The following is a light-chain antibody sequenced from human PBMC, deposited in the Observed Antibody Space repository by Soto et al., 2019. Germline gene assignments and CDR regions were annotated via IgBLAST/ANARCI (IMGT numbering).Light chain of an antibody. J-gene: IGKJ1*01. Sequence: EIVLTQSPGTLSLSPGERATLSCKASQSVSSNFLAWYQRKPGQAPRLLIYGASYRATDIPYRFSGSGSGTDFTLTITRLESEDLAVYYCQQYGTSPPTFGQGTKVEI. CDR3: QQYGTSPPT. CDR2: GAS. CDR1: QSVSSNF. V-gene: IGKV3-20*01.